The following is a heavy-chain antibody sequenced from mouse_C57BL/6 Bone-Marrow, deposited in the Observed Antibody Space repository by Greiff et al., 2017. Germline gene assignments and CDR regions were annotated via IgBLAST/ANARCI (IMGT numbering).Heavy chain of an antibody. CDR3: ARGNYSNPFAY. CDR2: IDPSDSYT. V-gene: IGHV1-59*01. J-gene: IGHJ3*01. Sequence: QVHVKQPGAELVRPGTSVKLSCKASGYTFTSYWMHWVKQRPGQGLEWIGVIDPSDSYTNYTQKFKGKATLTVDTSSSTAYMQLSSLTSEDSAVYYCARGNYSNPFAYWGQGTLVTVSA. D-gene: IGHD2-5*01. CDR1: GYTFTSYW.